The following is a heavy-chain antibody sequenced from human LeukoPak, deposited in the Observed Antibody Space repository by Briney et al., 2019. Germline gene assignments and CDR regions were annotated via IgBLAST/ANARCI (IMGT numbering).Heavy chain of an antibody. V-gene: IGHV1-69*13. CDR2: IIPIFGTA. CDR3: ARKLGHCSSTSCYGVNWFDP. D-gene: IGHD2-2*03. CDR1: GGTFSSFA. J-gene: IGHJ5*02. Sequence: SVKVSCKASGGTFSSFAINWVRQAPGQGLECMGGIIPIFGTANYAQKFQGRVTITADESTSTAYMELSSLRSEDTAVYYCARKLGHCSSTSCYGVNWFDPWGQGTLVTVSS.